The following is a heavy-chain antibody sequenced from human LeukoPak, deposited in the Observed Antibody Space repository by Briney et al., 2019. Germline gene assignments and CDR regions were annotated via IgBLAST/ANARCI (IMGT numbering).Heavy chain of an antibody. J-gene: IGHJ4*02. CDR1: GFTFRNAW. CDR2: IKRKTEGGTT. Sequence: GGSLRLSCAASGFTFRNAWMSWVRQAPGKGLEWVGRIKRKTEGGTTNYAAPVKGRFSISRDDSKNRLYLRINSLKIEDTAVYYCTTAVGATEDFDYWGQGTLVTVSS. V-gene: IGHV3-15*01. CDR3: TTAVGATEDFDY. D-gene: IGHD1-26*01.